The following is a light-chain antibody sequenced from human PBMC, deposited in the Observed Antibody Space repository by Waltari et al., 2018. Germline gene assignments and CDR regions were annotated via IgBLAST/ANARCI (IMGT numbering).Light chain of an antibody. CDR2: YAA. CDR1: QSIGSS. J-gene: IGKJ3*01. Sequence: IVLAQSPHVQSVTPKEKVTIPCRASQSIGSSLHWFQQKPDQSPKLLIKYAAQSISGVPPRYTDSGCGTDVSLTSKSPEAEEAATYYCHQSRGAPETLGPGTKGDIK. V-gene: IGKV6-21*02. CDR3: HQSRGAPET.